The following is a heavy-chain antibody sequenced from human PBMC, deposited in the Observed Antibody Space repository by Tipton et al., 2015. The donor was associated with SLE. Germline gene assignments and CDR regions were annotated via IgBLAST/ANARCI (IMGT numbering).Heavy chain of an antibody. CDR1: GGSISSYY. J-gene: IGHJ2*01. Sequence: TLSLTCTVSGGSISSYYGSWIRQPPGKGLEWIGYIYYSGSTNYNPSLKSRVTISVDTSKNQFSLKLSSVTAAGTAVYYCAREGLGYFDLWGRGALVTVSS. V-gene: IGHV4-59*01. CDR2: IYYSGST. D-gene: IGHD3/OR15-3a*01. CDR3: AREGLGYFDL.